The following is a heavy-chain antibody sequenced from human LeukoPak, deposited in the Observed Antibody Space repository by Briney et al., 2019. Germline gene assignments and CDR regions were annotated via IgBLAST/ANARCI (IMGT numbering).Heavy chain of an antibody. D-gene: IGHD6-6*01. CDR3: ARGPNSNWSGLDF. J-gene: IGHJ4*02. CDR1: GFSFSGHW. Sequence: GGSLRLSCTASGFSFSGHWMHWAHQLPGKGLVWVSRISPTGSTTSYAGSVKGRFTVSRDNAKNTLYLQVNNLRAEDTAVYYCARGPNSNWSGLDFWGQGTLLTVSS. V-gene: IGHV3-74*01. CDR2: ISPTGSTT.